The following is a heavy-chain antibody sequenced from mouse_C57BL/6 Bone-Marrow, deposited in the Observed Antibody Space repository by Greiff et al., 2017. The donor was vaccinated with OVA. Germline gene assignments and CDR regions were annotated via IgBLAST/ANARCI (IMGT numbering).Heavy chain of an antibody. Sequence: EVQLQQSGPELVKPGASVKISCKASGYTFTDYYMNWVKQSHGKSLEWIGDINPNNGGTSYNQKFKGKATLTVDKSSSTAYMELRSLTSEDSAGYYCARSGIDYFDYWGQGTTLTVSS. CDR2: INPNNGGT. V-gene: IGHV1-26*01. J-gene: IGHJ2*01. D-gene: IGHD4-1*01. CDR3: ARSGIDYFDY. CDR1: GYTFTDYY.